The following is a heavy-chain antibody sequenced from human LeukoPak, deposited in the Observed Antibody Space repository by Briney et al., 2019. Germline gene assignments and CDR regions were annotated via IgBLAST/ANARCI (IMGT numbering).Heavy chain of an antibody. J-gene: IGHJ4*02. D-gene: IGHD2-2*01. CDR1: GFTFDDYA. CDR2: ISWNSGSI. CDR3: ARDLGVVVPAAMRGSGYFDY. Sequence: PGRSLRLSCAASGFTFDDYAMHWVRQAPGKGLEWVSGISWNSGSIGYADSVKGRFTISRDNAKNSLYLQVNSLRAEDTAVYYCARDLGVVVPAAMRGSGYFDYWGQGTLVTVSS. V-gene: IGHV3-9*01.